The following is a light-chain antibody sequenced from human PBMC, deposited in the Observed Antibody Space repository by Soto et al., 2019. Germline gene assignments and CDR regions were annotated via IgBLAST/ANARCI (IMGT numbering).Light chain of an antibody. CDR2: EVN. J-gene: IGLJ3*02. CDR3: GSSVGSPNGV. Sequence: QSALTQPASVSGSPGQSIAISCTGTSSDVGGYDRVSWYQQHPDKAPTLMIYEVNKRPSGVSSRFSGSKSGNTASLTSSGLQAVDEADYYCGSSVGSPNGVFGGGTQLTVL. CDR1: SSDVGGYDR. V-gene: IGLV2-23*02.